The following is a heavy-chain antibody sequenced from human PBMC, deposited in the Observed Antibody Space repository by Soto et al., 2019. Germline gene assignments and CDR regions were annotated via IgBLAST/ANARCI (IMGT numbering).Heavy chain of an antibody. CDR2: IYHTGST. J-gene: IGHJ2*01. CDR1: GGSFSDYY. CDR3: ARGLLPWFFDL. Sequence: QVQLQQWGAGLWKPSETLSLTCAVYGGSFSDYYWTWIRQPPGKGLEWIGEIYHTGSTNYNPSLKSRGTITVGTSKTQFSLKLSSVTAADTAVYYCARGLLPWFFDLWGPGTLVTVSS. V-gene: IGHV4-34*01.